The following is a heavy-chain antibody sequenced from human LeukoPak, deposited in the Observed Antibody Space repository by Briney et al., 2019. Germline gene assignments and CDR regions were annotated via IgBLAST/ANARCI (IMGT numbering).Heavy chain of an antibody. D-gene: IGHD6-6*01. CDR1: EFSFSSYA. J-gene: IGHJ4*02. CDR2: ISGSGGVT. Sequence: QPGASLRLSCAASEFSFSSYAMSWVRQAPGKGLEWVPSISGSGGVTYYADSVKGRFTISRDNSKNTLYLQMNSLRAEDTAVYYCAKGASSSSFDYWGQGTQVTVSS. V-gene: IGHV3-23*01. CDR3: AKGASSSSFDY.